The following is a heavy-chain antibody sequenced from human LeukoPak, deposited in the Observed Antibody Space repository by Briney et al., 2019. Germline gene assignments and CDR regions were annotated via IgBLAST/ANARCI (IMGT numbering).Heavy chain of an antibody. CDR1: GGSISSYY. V-gene: IGHV4-4*07. D-gene: IGHD3-10*01. CDR3: ARGAYYYGSGSYYNTPLALYYMDV. CDR2: IYTSGST. Sequence: SSETLSLTCTVSGGSISSYYWSWIRQPAGKGLEWIGRIYTSGSTNYNPSLKSRVTMSVDTSKNQFSLKLSSVTAADTAVYYCARGAYYYGSGSYYNTPLALYYMDVWGKGTTVTVSS. J-gene: IGHJ6*03.